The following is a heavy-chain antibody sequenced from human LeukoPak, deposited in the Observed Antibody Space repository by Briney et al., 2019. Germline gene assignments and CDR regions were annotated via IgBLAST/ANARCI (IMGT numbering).Heavy chain of an antibody. V-gene: IGHV1-69*04. CDR2: IIPIFGIA. Sequence: SVKVSCKASGDTFSSYAISWVRQAPGQGLEWMGRIIPIFGIANYAQKFQGRVTITADKSTSTAYMELSSLRSEDTAVYYCARDYSNYGFDPWGQGTLVTVSS. D-gene: IGHD4-11*01. J-gene: IGHJ5*02. CDR3: ARDYSNYGFDP. CDR1: GDTFSSYA.